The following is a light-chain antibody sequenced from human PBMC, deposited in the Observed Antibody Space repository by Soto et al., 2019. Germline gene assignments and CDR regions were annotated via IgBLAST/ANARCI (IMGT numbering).Light chain of an antibody. V-gene: IGKV1-39*01. CDR3: QQSFGTTWT. J-gene: IGKJ1*01. CDR1: QTILTY. CDR2: AAS. Sequence: DIQMTQSPSSLSASVGDTVTITCRASQTILTYLNWYQQKPGKAPKLLIYAASSLQSGVPSRFSGGGSATDFTLPISSLQPEDFATYYCQQSFGTTWTFGRGTKVDIK.